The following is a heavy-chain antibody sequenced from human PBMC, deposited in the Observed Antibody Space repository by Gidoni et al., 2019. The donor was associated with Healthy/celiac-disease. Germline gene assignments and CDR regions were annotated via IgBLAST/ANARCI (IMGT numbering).Heavy chain of an antibody. V-gene: IGHV3-21*01. D-gene: IGHD5-12*01. CDR3: ARDQDIVATIDAFDI. Sequence: EVQLVESGGGLVKPGGSLRLSCAASGFTFSSYSMNWVRQAPGKGLEWVSSISSSSSYIYYADSVKGRFTISRDNAKNSLYLQMNSLRADDTAVYYCARDQDIVATIDAFDIWGQGTMVTVSS. CDR1: GFTFSSYS. J-gene: IGHJ3*02. CDR2: ISSSSSYI.